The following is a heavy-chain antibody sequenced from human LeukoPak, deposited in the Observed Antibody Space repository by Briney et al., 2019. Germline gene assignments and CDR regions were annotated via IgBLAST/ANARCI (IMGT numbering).Heavy chain of an antibody. CDR1: GFTFSSYG. CDR2: IRRDGNNK. V-gene: IGHV3-30*02. J-gene: IGHJ6*03. D-gene: IGHD4-17*01. CDR3: AKDKNDYGDYYYMDV. Sequence: GGSLRLSCAASGFTFSSYGMHWVRQAPGKGLEWVAFIRRDGNNKYYADSVKGRFTLSRDNSKNTLSLQMNSLRAEDTAVYYCAKDKNDYGDYYYMDVWGKGTTVTVSS.